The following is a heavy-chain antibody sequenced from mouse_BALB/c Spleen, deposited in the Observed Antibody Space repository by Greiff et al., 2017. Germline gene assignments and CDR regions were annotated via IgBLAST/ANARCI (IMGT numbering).Heavy chain of an antibody. V-gene: IGHV1-4*02. Sequence: QVQLQQSAAELARPGASVKMSCKASGYTFTSYTMHWVKQRPGQGLEWIGYINPSSGYTEYNQKFKDKTTLTADKSSSTAYMQLSSLTSEDSAVYYCAKERFITTVVQYFDVWGAGTTVTVSS. J-gene: IGHJ1*01. CDR3: AKERFITTVVQYFDV. CDR1: GYTFTSYT. D-gene: IGHD1-1*01. CDR2: INPSSGYT.